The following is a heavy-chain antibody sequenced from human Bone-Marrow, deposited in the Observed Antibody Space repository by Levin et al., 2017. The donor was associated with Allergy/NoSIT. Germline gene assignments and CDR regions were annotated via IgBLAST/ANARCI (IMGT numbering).Heavy chain of an antibody. J-gene: IGHJ5*02. CDR2: INPNSGGT. CDR1: GYTFTGYY. CDR3: AIEGEDTAMVINWFDP. Sequence: GASVKVSCKASGYTFTGYYMHWVRQAPGQGLEWMGWINPNSGGTNYAQKFQGRVTMTRDTSISTAYMELSRLRSDDTAVYYCAIEGEDTAMVINWFDPWGQGTLVTVSS. V-gene: IGHV1-2*02. D-gene: IGHD5-18*01.